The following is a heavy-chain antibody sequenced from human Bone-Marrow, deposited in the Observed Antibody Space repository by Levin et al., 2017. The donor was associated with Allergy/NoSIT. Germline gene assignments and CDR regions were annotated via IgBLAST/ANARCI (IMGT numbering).Heavy chain of an antibody. CDR1: GYTFTAYS. Sequence: ASVKVSCKASGYTFTAYSIHWVRRAPGQGLQWMGMINPLGASTGYAQKFQGRVSMTRDTSTRTVYMELSSLRSEDTAVYYCAREVSVSYYPAYYFDYWGQGTLVTVSS. J-gene: IGHJ4*02. CDR2: INPLGAST. V-gene: IGHV1-46*01. D-gene: IGHD1-26*01. CDR3: AREVSVSYYPAYYFDY.